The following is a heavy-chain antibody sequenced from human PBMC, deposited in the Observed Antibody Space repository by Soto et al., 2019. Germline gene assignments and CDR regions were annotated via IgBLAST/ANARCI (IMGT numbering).Heavy chain of an antibody. CDR1: GGSISSGDYY. CDR3: AREGDTAMVDFDY. D-gene: IGHD5-18*01. V-gene: IGHV4-30-4*01. Sequence: PSETLSLTCTVSGGSISSGDYYWSWIRQPPGKGLEWIGYIYYSGSTYYNPSLKSRVTISVDTSKNQFSLKLSSVTAADTAVYYCAREGDTAMVDFDYWGQGTLVTVSS. J-gene: IGHJ4*02. CDR2: IYYSGST.